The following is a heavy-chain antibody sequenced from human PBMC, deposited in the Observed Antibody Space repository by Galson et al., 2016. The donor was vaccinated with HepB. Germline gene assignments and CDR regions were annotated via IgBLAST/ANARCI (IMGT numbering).Heavy chain of an antibody. CDR2: ISGSGRTT. Sequence: SLRLSCAASGFTFSNYALTWVRQAPGKGLEWVSGISGSGRTTYYADSVKGRFTISRDNSKNTLYLQMNSLRAEDTAVFYCVKDDWDYDFWSGYYGEHLDVWGQGTTVTVSS. J-gene: IGHJ6*02. CDR1: GFTFSNYA. CDR3: VKDDWDYDFWSGYYGEHLDV. D-gene: IGHD3-3*01. V-gene: IGHV3-23*01.